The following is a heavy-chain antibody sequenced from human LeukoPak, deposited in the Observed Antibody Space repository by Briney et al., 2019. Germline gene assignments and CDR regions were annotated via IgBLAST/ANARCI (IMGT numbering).Heavy chain of an antibody. D-gene: IGHD4-17*01. J-gene: IGHJ4*02. CDR3: ARDRDYGDYNTQDLFVY. CDR1: GYTFTNYG. CDR2: ISAYNGNT. V-gene: IGHV1-18*01. Sequence: ASVKVSCKASGYTFTNYGISWVRQALGQGLEWMGWISAYNGNTNYAQKLQGRVTMTTDTSTSTAYMELRSLRSDDTAVYYCARDRDYGDYNTQDLFVYWGQGTLVTVSS.